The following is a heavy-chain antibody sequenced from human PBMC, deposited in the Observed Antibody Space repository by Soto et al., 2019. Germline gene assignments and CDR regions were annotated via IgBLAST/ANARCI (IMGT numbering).Heavy chain of an antibody. V-gene: IGHV4-39*01. CDR3: ARLSWRRYFEY. CDR1: GGALFNPSYY. Sequence: QLQLQGSGPGLVKPSDTLSLTCTVSGGALFNPSYYWGWIRQTPGKVLEYIGAINYSGSTSNNPSLGLRAVISFDEPKYQVSLSLASSTAAAMGFYYCARLSWRRYFEYWGQGALVTVSS. J-gene: IGHJ4*02. CDR2: INYSGST.